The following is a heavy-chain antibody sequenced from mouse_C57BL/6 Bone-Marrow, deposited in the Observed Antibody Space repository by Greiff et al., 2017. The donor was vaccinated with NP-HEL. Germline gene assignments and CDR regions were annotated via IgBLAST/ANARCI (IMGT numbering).Heavy chain of an antibody. V-gene: IGHV14-4*01. CDR2: IDPENGDT. CDR1: GFNIKDDY. CDR3: TYYSNYLYYFDY. J-gene: IGHJ2*01. D-gene: IGHD2-5*01. Sequence: EVKLMESGAELVRPGASVKLSCTASGFNIKDDYMHWVKQRPEQGLEWIGWIDPENGDTEYASKFQGKATITADTSSNTAYLQLSSLTSEDTAVYYCTYYSNYLYYFDYWGQGTTLTVSS.